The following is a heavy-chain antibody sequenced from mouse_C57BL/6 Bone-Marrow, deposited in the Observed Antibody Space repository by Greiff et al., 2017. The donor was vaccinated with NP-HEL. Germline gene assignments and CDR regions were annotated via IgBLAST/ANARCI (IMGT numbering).Heavy chain of an antibody. V-gene: IGHV14-2*01. CDR2: IDPEDGET. CDR3: SHYYGSSYGWYFDV. Sequence: VHVKQSGAELVKPGASVKLSCTASGFNIKDYYMHWVKQRTEQGLEWIGRIDPEDGETKYAPKFQGKATITADTSSNTAYLQLSSLTSEDTAVYYCSHYYGSSYGWYFDVWGTGTTVTVSS. D-gene: IGHD1-1*01. J-gene: IGHJ1*03. CDR1: GFNIKDYY.